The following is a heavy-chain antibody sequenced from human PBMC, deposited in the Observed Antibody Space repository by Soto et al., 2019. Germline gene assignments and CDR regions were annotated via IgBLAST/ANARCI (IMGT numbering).Heavy chain of an antibody. CDR1: GGSISSSSFY. J-gene: IGHJ6*03. CDR2: IYFSGGT. Sequence: SETLSLTCTVSGGSISSSSFYWGWIRQPPGKGLEWIGSIYFSGGTYYNPSLKSRVTISGDTSKNQFSLNLSSVTAADTAVYYCALGGGYDFWSGSREWGNYYYYYYMDVWGKGTTVTVAS. V-gene: IGHV4-39*01. CDR3: ALGGGYDFWSGSREWGNYYYYYYMDV. D-gene: IGHD3-3*01.